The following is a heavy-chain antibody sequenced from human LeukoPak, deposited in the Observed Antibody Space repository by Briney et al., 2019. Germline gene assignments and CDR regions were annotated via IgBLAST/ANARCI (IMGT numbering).Heavy chain of an antibody. CDR2: IRYDGSNK. J-gene: IGHJ4*02. D-gene: IGHD2-2*01. CDR1: GFTFSSYG. V-gene: IGHV3-30*02. CDR3: AKDPEGYCSSTSCYGTFDY. Sequence: GGSLRLSCAASGFTFSSYGMHWVRQAPGKGLEWVAFIRYDGSNKYYADSVKGRFTISRDNSKNTLYLQMNSLRAEDTAVYYCAKDPEGYCSSTSCYGTFDYWGQGTLVTVSS.